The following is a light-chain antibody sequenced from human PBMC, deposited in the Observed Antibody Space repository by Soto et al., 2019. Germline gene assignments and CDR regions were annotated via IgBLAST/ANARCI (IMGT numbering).Light chain of an antibody. V-gene: IGKV3-20*01. Sequence: EIVLTQSPGTLSLSPGERATLSCRASQSVSGSFLAWYQQKPGQAPRLLIYGASSRATGIPDRFSGSGSGPDFTLKISTLEPQDFALYYCHQYVSSPHTFGQGTKLEIK. J-gene: IGKJ2*01. CDR1: QSVSGSF. CDR3: HQYVSSPHT. CDR2: GAS.